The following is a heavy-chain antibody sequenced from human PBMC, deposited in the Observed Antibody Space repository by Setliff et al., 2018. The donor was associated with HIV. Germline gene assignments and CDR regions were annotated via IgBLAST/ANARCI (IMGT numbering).Heavy chain of an antibody. J-gene: IGHJ5*02. D-gene: IGHD6-19*01. Sequence: SETLSLTCAVSGGSISSNWWSWVRQSPGKGLEWIGEIYHSGSTHYNPSLQSRVTISVDKSKSQFSLKLNTVNAADTAVYYCARPRRVRSRAWYWFDIWGQGTLVTVSS. CDR3: ARPRRVRSRAWYWFDI. CDR2: IYHSGST. V-gene: IGHV4-4*02. CDR1: GGSISSNW.